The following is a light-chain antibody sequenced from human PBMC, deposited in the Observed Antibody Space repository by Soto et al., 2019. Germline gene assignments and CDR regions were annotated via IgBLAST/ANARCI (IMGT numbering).Light chain of an antibody. CDR1: SSDVGGYNY. J-gene: IGLJ1*01. V-gene: IGLV2-14*01. CDR3: NSYTASLLRV. CDR2: DVS. Sequence: QSVLTQPASVSGSPGQSITISCTGSSSDVGGYNYVSWYQQYPGRAPKLIIYDVSSRPSGVSNRFSGSKSGNTASLTISGLQAEDDADYFCNSYTASLLRVFGTGTKLTVL.